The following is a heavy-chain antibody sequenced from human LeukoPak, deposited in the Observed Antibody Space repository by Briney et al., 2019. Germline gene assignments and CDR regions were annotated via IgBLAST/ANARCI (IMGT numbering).Heavy chain of an antibody. D-gene: IGHD2-15*01. V-gene: IGHV3-21*01. CDR1: GSTFRSYS. J-gene: IGHJ4*02. CDR2: ISSSSSYI. Sequence: PGGSLRLSCAASGSTFRSYSMTWVRQAPGKGLEWVSSISSSSSYIYYADSVKGRFTISRDNAKNSLYLQMNSLRAEDTAVYYCAKLVAATINIDYWGQGTLVTVSS. CDR3: AKLVAATINIDY.